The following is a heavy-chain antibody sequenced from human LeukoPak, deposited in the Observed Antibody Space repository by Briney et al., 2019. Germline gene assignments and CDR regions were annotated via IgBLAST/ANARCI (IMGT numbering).Heavy chain of an antibody. CDR3: ARDLGYSGSYSTTWGAFDI. D-gene: IGHD1-26*01. V-gene: IGHV3-23*01. J-gene: IGHJ3*02. CDR2: ISGSGGST. CDR1: YA. Sequence: YAMSWVRQAPGKGLEWVSAISGSGGSTYYADSVKGRFTISRDNSKNTLYLQMNSLRAEDTAVYYCARDLGYSGSYSTTWGAFDIWGQGTMVTVSS.